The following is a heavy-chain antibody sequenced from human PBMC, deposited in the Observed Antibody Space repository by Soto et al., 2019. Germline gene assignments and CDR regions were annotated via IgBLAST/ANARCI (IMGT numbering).Heavy chain of an antibody. CDR3: ARDGFRYGDYRYYGMDV. V-gene: IGHV1-69*13. CDR1: GGTFSSYA. Sequence: GASVKVSCKASGGTFSSYAISWVRQAPGQGLEWMGGIIPIFGTANYAQKFQGRVTITADESTSTAYMELNSLRAEDTAVYYCARDGFRYGDYRYYGMDVWGQGTTVTVSS. CDR2: IIPIFGTA. J-gene: IGHJ6*02. D-gene: IGHD4-17*01.